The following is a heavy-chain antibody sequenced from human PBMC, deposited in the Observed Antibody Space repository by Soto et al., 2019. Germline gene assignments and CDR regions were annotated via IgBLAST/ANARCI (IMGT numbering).Heavy chain of an antibody. CDR2: ITSDTNTI. D-gene: IGHD6-19*01. J-gene: IGHJ4*02. V-gene: IGHV3-48*02. CDR3: ARAVEGHFDY. Sequence: EVQLVESGGGLVQPGGSLRLTCVASGFPFSIYSMKWVRQAPGKGLAWSSYITSDTNTIKYDDCVKGRLTISRDNAKNLVYLQVNSLRDEVTAVNFCARAVEGHFDYLGPGTLVTVYS. CDR1: GFPFSIYS.